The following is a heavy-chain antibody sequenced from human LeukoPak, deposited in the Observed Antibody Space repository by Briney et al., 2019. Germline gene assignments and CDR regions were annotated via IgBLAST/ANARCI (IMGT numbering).Heavy chain of an antibody. D-gene: IGHD6-6*01. Sequence: PSETLSLTCAVYGGSFSGYYWSWIRQPPGKGLEWIGYIYYSGSTNYNPSLKSRVTISVDTSKNQFSLKLSSVTAADTAVYYCARFLSSPYNWFDPWGQGTLVTVSS. V-gene: IGHV4-59*08. CDR3: ARFLSSPYNWFDP. J-gene: IGHJ5*02. CDR1: GGSFSGYY. CDR2: IYYSGST.